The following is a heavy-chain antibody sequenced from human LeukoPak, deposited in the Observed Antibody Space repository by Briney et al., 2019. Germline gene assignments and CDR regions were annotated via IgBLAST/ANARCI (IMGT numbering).Heavy chain of an antibody. CDR1: GGSISSYY. V-gene: IGHV4-4*07. J-gene: IGHJ2*01. D-gene: IGHD2-21*01. CDR3: ARDPGDYWYFDL. Sequence: SETLSLTCTVSGGSISSYYWSWIRQPAGKGLEWIGRFYTSGRTNYNPSLKSRVTMSVDTSKNQFSLKLSSVTAADTAVYYCARDPGDYWYFDLWGRGTLVTVSS. CDR2: FYTSGRT.